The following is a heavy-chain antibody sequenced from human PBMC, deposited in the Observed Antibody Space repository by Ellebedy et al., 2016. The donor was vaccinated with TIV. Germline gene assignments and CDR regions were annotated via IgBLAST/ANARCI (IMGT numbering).Heavy chain of an antibody. Sequence: SETLSLXCTVSGGSISSYFWSWIRQPPGRGLEWIGYIYSSGRTNYNPSLKGRVTMSVDTSKNQFSLRLSSVTAADTAVYYCARDWGRAAVLWGQGTLVTVSS. J-gene: IGHJ4*02. CDR1: GGSISSYF. CDR3: ARDWGRAAVL. V-gene: IGHV4-59*01. D-gene: IGHD3-16*01. CDR2: IYSSGRT.